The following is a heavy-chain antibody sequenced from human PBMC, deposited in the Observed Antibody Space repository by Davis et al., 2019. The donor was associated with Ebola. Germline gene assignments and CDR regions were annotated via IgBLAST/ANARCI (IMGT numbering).Heavy chain of an antibody. CDR3: ARGITMVQGVDWFDP. Sequence: ASVKVSCKASGYTFTSYGISWVRQAPGQGLEWMGWISAYNGNTNYAQRLQGRVTMTTDTSTSTAYMELRSLRSDDTAVYYCARGITMVQGVDWFDPWGQGTLVTVSS. D-gene: IGHD3-10*01. CDR2: ISAYNGNT. J-gene: IGHJ5*02. V-gene: IGHV1-18*01. CDR1: GYTFTSYG.